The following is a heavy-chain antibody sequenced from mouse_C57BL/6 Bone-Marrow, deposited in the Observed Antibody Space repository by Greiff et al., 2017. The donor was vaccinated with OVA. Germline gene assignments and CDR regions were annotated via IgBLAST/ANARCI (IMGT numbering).Heavy chain of an antibody. Sequence: EVQRVESGGGLVKPGGSLKLSCAASGFTFSSYAMSWVRQTPEKRLEWVATISDGGSYTYYPANVKGRFTISRDNAKNNLYMQMSHLKAEDTAMYYCARDKGYYAPDYWGQGTTLTVSS. CDR2: ISDGGSYT. CDR3: ARDKGYYAPDY. CDR1: GFTFSSYA. J-gene: IGHJ2*01. V-gene: IGHV5-4*01. D-gene: IGHD2-1*01.